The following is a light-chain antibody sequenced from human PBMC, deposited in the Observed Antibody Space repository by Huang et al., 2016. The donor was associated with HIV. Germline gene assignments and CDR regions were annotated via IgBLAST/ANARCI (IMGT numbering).Light chain of an antibody. Sequence: DIQMTQSPSSLSASVGDRVTITCRASQSISSYLIWYQQKPGKAPKLLIYSAPTLQSGVPSRFSGSGSGTDFTLTISSLQPEDFATYYCQQSYDTPTFGQGTKVEIK. J-gene: IGKJ1*01. CDR2: SAP. V-gene: IGKV1-39*01. CDR3: QQSYDTPT. CDR1: QSISSY.